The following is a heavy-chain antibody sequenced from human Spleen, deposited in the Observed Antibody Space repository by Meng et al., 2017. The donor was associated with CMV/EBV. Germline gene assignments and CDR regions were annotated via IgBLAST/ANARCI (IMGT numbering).Heavy chain of an antibody. CDR1: FSGYW. CDR3: ARDPVPKGSGRAKGAFDV. D-gene: IGHD2-15*01. Sequence: FSGYWMTWVRQAPGKGLEWVSQISGSGSAIWYAGSVKGQFTISRDNAKNLLYLQISSLRAEDTAVYYCARDPVPKGSGRAKGAFDVWGQGTMVTVSS. V-gene: IGHV3-11*01. J-gene: IGHJ3*01. CDR2: ISGSGSAI.